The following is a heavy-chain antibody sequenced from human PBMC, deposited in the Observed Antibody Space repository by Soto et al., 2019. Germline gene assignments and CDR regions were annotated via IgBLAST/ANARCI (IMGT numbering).Heavy chain of an antibody. CDR2: IYHSGST. V-gene: IGHV4-4*02. CDR1: GASMSSSNW. J-gene: IGHJ6*02. D-gene: IGHD4-17*01. Sequence: QVQLQESGPGLVKPSGTLSLTCAVSGASMSSSNWWSWVRQPPGKGLEWIGEIYHSGSTNYNPSLKSRVTISVDKSKNQFSLKLSSVTAADTAVYYCARSDGDYYYHYYGMDVWGQGTTVTVSS. CDR3: ARSDGDYYYHYYGMDV.